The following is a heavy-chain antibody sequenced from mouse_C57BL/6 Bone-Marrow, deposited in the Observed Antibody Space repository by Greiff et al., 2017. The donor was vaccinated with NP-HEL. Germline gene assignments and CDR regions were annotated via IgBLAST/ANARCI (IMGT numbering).Heavy chain of an antibody. CDR1: GYTFTSYW. J-gene: IGHJ2*01. CDR3: AREGYYGPPYYVDY. CDR2: IDPSDSYT. Sequence: QVQLQQPGAELVMPGASVKLSCKASGYTFTSYWMHWVKQRPGQGLEWIGEIDPSDSYTNYNQKFKGKSTLTVDQSSSTAYMQLSSLTSEDSAVYYCAREGYYGPPYYVDYWGQGTTLTVSA. D-gene: IGHD2-1*01. V-gene: IGHV1-69*01.